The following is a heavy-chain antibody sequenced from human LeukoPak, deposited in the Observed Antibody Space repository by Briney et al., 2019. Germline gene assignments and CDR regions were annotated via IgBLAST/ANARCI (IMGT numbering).Heavy chain of an antibody. CDR1: GGSISSYY. V-gene: IGHV4-4*07. D-gene: IGHD6-13*01. Sequence: PSETLSLTCTVSGGSISSYYWSWIRQPAGKGLEWIGRIYTSGSTNYNPSLKSRVTMSVDTSKNQFSLKLSSVTAADTAVYYCARGGGSYSSPQVFDYWGQGTLVTVSS. J-gene: IGHJ4*02. CDR3: ARGGGSYSSPQVFDY. CDR2: IYTSGST.